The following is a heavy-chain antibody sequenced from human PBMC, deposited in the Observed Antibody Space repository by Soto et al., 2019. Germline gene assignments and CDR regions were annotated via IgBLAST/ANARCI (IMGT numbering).Heavy chain of an antibody. CDR2: IIPIFGTA. CDR1: GGTFSSYA. Sequence: QVQLVQSGAGVKKPGSSVKVSCKASGGTFSSYAISWVRQAPGQGLEWMGGIIPIFGTANYAQKFQGRVTITADKSTSTAYMELSSLRSEDTAVYYCARDWYCSSTSCYKSRWFDPWGQGTLVTVSS. D-gene: IGHD2-2*02. CDR3: ARDWYCSSTSCYKSRWFDP. J-gene: IGHJ5*02. V-gene: IGHV1-69*06.